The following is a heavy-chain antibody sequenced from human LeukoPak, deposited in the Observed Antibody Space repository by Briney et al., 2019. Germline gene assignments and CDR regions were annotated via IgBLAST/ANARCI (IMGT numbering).Heavy chain of an antibody. CDR2: ISYDENNE. CDR1: GFIFSDYG. V-gene: IGHV3-30*18. Sequence: GSLRLSCAASGFIFSDYGMHWVRQAPGKGLEWVAVISYDENNESYADSVEGRFTISRDNSKNTLSLQMNSLRPEDTAVYYCAKDRGEQWLVLYGMDVWGQGSTVTVSS. D-gene: IGHD6-19*01. CDR3: AKDRGEQWLVLYGMDV. J-gene: IGHJ6*02.